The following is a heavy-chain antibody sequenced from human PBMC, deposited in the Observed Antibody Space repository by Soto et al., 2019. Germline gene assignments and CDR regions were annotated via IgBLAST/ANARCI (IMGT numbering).Heavy chain of an antibody. V-gene: IGHV1-18*01. CDR1: GYTFTSYA. J-gene: IGHJ4*02. CDR2: ISAYNGNT. D-gene: IGHD3-10*01. Sequence: ASVKVSCKASGYTFTSYAISWVRQAPGQGLEWMGWISAYNGNTNYAQKLQGRVTMTTDTSTSTAYMELRSLRSDDTAVYYCASANYYGSGSYYYFDYWGQGTLVTVSS. CDR3: ASANYYGSGSYYYFDY.